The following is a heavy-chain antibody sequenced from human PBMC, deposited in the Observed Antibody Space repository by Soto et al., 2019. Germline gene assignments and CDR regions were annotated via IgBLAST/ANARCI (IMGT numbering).Heavy chain of an antibody. V-gene: IGHV1-18*01. CDR1: GYTFTSYG. Sequence: QVQLVQSGAEVKKPGASVTVSCKASGYTFTSYGISWVRQAPGQGLEWMGWISAYNGNTKYAQKFQGRVTMTTDTSTSTAYMELRSLRSDDTAMYYCARDQYSGSGYWFFDLWGRGTLVTVSS. D-gene: IGHD6-13*01. CDR3: ARDQYSGSGYWFFDL. CDR2: ISAYNGNT. J-gene: IGHJ2*01.